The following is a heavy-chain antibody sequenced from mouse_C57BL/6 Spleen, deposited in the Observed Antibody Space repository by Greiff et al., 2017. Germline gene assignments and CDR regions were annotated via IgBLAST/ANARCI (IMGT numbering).Heavy chain of an antibody. D-gene: IGHD1-1*01. Sequence: QVQLQQSGPGLVAPSQSLSITCTVSGFSLTSYGVDWVRQSPGKGLEWLGVIWGVGSTNYNSALKSRLSISKDNSKSQVFLKMNSLQTDDTAMYYCARSSITTVENYAMDYWGQGTSVTVSS. CDR1: GFSLTSYG. J-gene: IGHJ4*01. CDR2: IWGVGST. V-gene: IGHV2-6*01. CDR3: ARSSITTVENYAMDY.